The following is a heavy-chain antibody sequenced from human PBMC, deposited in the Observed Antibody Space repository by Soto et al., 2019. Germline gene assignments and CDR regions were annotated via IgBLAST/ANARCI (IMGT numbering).Heavy chain of an antibody. CDR1: GIIFTGYG. CDR3: ARGGVGGTVFFGYFDY. CDR2: IRFDGSNI. J-gene: IGHJ4*02. D-gene: IGHD1-26*01. V-gene: IGHV3-30*02. Sequence: QVHLVESGGGVVQPGGSLRLSCAVPGIIFTGYGMHWVRQAPGKGLEWVAIIRFDGSNIHYADSVKGRFTICRDNSKNTLYLQMNSLRAEDTAVYYCARGGVGGTVFFGYFDYRGQGALVTVSS.